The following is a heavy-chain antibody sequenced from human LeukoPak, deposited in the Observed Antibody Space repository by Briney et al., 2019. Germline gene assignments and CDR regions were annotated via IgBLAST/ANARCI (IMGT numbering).Heavy chain of an antibody. D-gene: IGHD1-26*01. CDR1: GGSITNYY. CDR3: ARFGGIYSYFDY. J-gene: IGHJ4*02. Sequence: SETLSLTCTVSGGSITNYYWNWIRQPPGKGLEWIGYIYYTGSTKYNPSFESRVTMSVDTSKNQLSLKVSSVTAADTAVYYSARFGGIYSYFDYWGQGALVAVS. V-gene: IGHV4-59*01. CDR2: IYYTGST.